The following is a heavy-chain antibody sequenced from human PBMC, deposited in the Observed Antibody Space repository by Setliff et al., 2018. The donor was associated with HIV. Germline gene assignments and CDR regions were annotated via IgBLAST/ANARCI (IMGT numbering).Heavy chain of an antibody. Sequence: GESLKISCAASGFTFSRYGMHWVRQAPGKGLEWVAFIRYDATDKYYAESVRGRFTISRDYSRNTLYLQMSSLRAEDSAVYYCAKDPNSSWHVGFYNYGMDVWGQGTTVTVSS. CDR1: GFTFSRYG. J-gene: IGHJ6*02. D-gene: IGHD6-13*01. V-gene: IGHV3-30*02. CDR2: IRYDATDK. CDR3: AKDPNSSWHVGFYNYGMDV.